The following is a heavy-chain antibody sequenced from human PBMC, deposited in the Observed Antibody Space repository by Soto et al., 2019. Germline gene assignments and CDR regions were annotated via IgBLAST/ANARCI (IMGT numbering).Heavy chain of an antibody. V-gene: IGHV1-18*04. D-gene: IGHD2-15*01. CDR3: ARTPRAQMIVLAAATRFDY. CDR2: ISPYNGET. Sequence: QVQLVQSGGEVKRPGASVKVSCKASGYTFTTYGFNWVRQAPGQGLEWMGWISPYNGETNYAQNFRGRVTLTTDTSTSTAYMELSSLTSDDTAVYYCARTPRAQMIVLAAATRFDYWGQGTLVTVSS. J-gene: IGHJ4*02. CDR1: GYTFTTYG.